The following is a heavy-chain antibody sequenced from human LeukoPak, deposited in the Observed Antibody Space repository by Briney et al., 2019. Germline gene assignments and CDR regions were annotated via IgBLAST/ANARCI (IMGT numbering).Heavy chain of an antibody. D-gene: IGHD6-13*01. J-gene: IGHJ6*02. Sequence: PSETLSLTCTVSGGAISTYYWSWIRQPPGKGLEWIGYVYYSGSTNYNPSLKSRVTISVDTSKNQFSLKLSSVTAADTAVYYCARGGAAGHNYYYYGMDVWGQGTTVTVSS. CDR1: GGAISTYY. CDR3: ARGGAAGHNYYYYGMDV. CDR2: VYYSGST. V-gene: IGHV4-59*01.